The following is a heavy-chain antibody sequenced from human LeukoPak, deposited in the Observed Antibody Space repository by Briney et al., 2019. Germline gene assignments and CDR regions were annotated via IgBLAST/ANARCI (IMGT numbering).Heavy chain of an antibody. D-gene: IGHD3-3*01. CDR3: ARDPGRESFGVVISNWFDP. CDR1: GGSLSSGGYY. J-gene: IGHJ5*02. CDR2: IYYSGTT. V-gene: IGHV4-31*03. Sequence: SETLSLTCTVSGGSLSSGGYYWSWIRQHPGKGLEWIGYIYYSGTTYYNPSLKSRVTISLDTSKIQFSLKLSSVTAADTAVYYCARDPGRESFGVVISNWFDPWGQGTLVTVSS.